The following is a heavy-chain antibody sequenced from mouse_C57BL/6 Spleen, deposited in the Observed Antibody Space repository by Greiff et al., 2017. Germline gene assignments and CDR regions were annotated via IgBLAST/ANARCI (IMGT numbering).Heavy chain of an antibody. D-gene: IGHD2-4*01. V-gene: IGHV1-50*01. CDR3: AAYYDYDYAMDY. CDR2: IDPSDSYT. Sequence: QVQLQQPGAELVKPGASVKLSCKASGYTFTSYWMQWVKQRPGQGLEWIGEIDPSDSYTNYNQKFKGKATLTVDTSSSTAYMQLSSLTSEDSAVYYCAAYYDYDYAMDYWGQGTSVTVSS. CDR1: GYTFTSYW. J-gene: IGHJ4*01.